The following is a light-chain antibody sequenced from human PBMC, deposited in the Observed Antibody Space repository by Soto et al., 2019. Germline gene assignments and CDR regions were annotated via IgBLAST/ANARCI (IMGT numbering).Light chain of an antibody. V-gene: IGKV3-11*01. CDR2: DVS. CDR3: QQRSNWPLT. Sequence: EIVLTQSPATLSLSPGERATLSCRASQSVSSYLTWYQQKPGQAPRLLIYDVSNRATGIPARFSGSGSGTDFTLTISTLEPEDFAVHYCQQRSNWPLTFGGGTKVDIK. J-gene: IGKJ4*01. CDR1: QSVSSY.